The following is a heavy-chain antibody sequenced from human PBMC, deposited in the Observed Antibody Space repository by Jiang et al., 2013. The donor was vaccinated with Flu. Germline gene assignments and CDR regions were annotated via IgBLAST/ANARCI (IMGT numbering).Heavy chain of an antibody. J-gene: IGHJ4*02. V-gene: IGHV4-39*07. CDR3: ARQEGLGYSGYDSPYFDY. CDR1: GGSISSSSYH. D-gene: IGHD5-12*01. CDR2: IYYSGST. Sequence: PGLVKPSETLSLTCTVSGGSISSSSYHWGWIRQPPGKGLEWIGSIYYSGSTYYNPSLKSRVTISVDTSKNQFSLKLNSVTAADTAVYYCARQEGLGYSGYDSPYFDYWGQGTLVTVSS.